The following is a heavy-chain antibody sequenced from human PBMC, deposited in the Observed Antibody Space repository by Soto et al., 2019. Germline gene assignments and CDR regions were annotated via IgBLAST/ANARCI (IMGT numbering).Heavy chain of an antibody. Sequence: GGSLRLSCAASGFTFSSYAMSWVRQAPGKGLEWVSAISGSGGSTYYADSVKGRFTVSRNNSKNTLYLQRNSLRAEDTAVYYCAKAQVSGIAAAGLFDYWGQGTLVTVSS. J-gene: IGHJ4*02. V-gene: IGHV3-23*01. D-gene: IGHD6-13*01. CDR2: ISGSGGST. CDR3: AKAQVSGIAAAGLFDY. CDR1: GFTFSSYA.